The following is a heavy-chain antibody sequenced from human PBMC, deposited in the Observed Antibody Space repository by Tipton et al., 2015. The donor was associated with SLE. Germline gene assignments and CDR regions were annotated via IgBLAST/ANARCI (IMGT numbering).Heavy chain of an antibody. CDR1: GFTFSTYG. V-gene: IGHV3-30*02. CDR3: ARSGGGSYSTFDI. Sequence: SLRLSCTASGFTFSTYGMHWVRQAPGKGLEWVAFIRYDGSNKYYADSVKGRFTISRDNSKNTLYLQMNSLRAEDTAVYYCARSGGGSYSTFDIWGQGTMVTVSS. D-gene: IGHD1-26*01. CDR2: IRYDGSNK. J-gene: IGHJ3*02.